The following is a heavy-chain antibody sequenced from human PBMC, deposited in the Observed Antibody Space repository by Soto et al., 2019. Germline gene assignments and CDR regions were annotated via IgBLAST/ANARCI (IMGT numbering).Heavy chain of an antibody. CDR1: GHTFSGSA. Sequence: GSLRLSCAASGHTFSGSAMHWVRQASGKGLEWVGRIRSKANSYATAYAASVKGRFTISRDDSKNTAYLQMNSLKTEDTAVYYCTGRTTGNDYWGQGTLVTVSS. D-gene: IGHD4-17*01. V-gene: IGHV3-73*01. J-gene: IGHJ4*02. CDR2: IRSKANSYAT. CDR3: TGRTTGNDY.